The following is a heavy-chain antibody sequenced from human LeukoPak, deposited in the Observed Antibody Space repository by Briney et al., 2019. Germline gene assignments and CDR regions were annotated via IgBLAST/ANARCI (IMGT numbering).Heavy chain of an antibody. Sequence: PGGSLRLSCAASGFTFSSYAMSWVRQAPGKGLEWVAFISYDGSNKYFADSVKGRFTISRDNPKNTLYLQMNSLRAEDAAVYYCARRGGGNYPQYFEYWGQGTLVTVSS. D-gene: IGHD1-7*01. CDR2: ISYDGSNK. J-gene: IGHJ4*02. CDR3: ARRGGGNYPQYFEY. V-gene: IGHV3-30*03. CDR1: GFTFSSYA.